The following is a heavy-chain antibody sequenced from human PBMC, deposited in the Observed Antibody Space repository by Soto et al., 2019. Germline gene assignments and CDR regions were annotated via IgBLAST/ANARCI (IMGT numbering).Heavy chain of an antibody. CDR3: ARASSSGSYFDY. CDR1: GFTFRSFS. D-gene: IGHD6-6*01. Sequence: GGSLRLSCAASGFTFRSFSMNWVRQAPGEGLEWVSSISSSSNYMYYADSLKGRFTISRDNAKDSLFLHMHSLRAEDTAVYYCARASSSGSYFDYWGQGTLVTVSS. CDR2: ISSSSNYM. V-gene: IGHV3-21*01. J-gene: IGHJ4*02.